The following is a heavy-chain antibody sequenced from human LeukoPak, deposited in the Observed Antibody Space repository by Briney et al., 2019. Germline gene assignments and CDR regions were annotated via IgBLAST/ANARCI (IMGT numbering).Heavy chain of an antibody. D-gene: IGHD2-15*01. CDR2: INWNGGST. CDR1: GFTFDDYG. J-gene: IGHJ6*03. CDR3: AKDVVVVAATPGYYYYYMDV. V-gene: IGHV3-20*04. Sequence: GGSLRLSCAASGFTFDDYGMSWVRQAPGKGLEWVSGINWNGGSTGYADSVKGRFTISRDNAKNSLYLQMNSLRAEDTAVYYCAKDVVVVAATPGYYYYYMDVWGKGTTVTVSS.